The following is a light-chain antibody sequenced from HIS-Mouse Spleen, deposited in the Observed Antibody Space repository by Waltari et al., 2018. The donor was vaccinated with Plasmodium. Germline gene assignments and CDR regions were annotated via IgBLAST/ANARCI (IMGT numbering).Light chain of an antibody. CDR2: EDS. CDR1: ALPKKY. CDR3: YSTDSSGNHRV. Sequence: SYELTQPPSVSVSPGQTARITCSGDALPKKYAYWYQQKSGQAPVLVIDEDSKRPSGLPEGVAGSRSGTMATLTISGAQVEDEADYYCYSTDSSGNHRVFGGGTKLTVL. V-gene: IGLV3-10*01. J-gene: IGLJ3*02.